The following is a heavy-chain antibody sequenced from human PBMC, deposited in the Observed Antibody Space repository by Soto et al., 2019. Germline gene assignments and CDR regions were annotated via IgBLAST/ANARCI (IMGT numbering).Heavy chain of an antibody. CDR1: GFTLSSYA. J-gene: IGHJ4*02. D-gene: IGHD3-9*01. V-gene: IGHV3-23*01. CDR3: AKDILPGYYIDFDC. CDR2: INGGGTNT. Sequence: PGGSLRLSCTASGFTLSSYAMSWVRQSPGKELQWVSTINGGGTNTYYAASVKGRFTISRDNSKNTLYLQMNSLRVEDTALYYCAKDILPGYYIDFDCWGPGTLVTVSS.